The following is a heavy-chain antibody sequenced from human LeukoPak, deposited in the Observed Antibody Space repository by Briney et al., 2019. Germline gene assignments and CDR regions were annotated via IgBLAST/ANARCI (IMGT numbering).Heavy chain of an antibody. J-gene: IGHJ4*02. CDR3: ARAHG. CDR1: GFTFSTYS. Sequence: GGSLRLSCAPSGFTFSTYSMNWVRQAPGKGLEWVSYISGGSDAIYYADSVKGRFTISRDNAKSSLYLQMNSLRVEDTAVYYCARAHGWGQGTLVTVSS. CDR2: ISGGSDAI. V-gene: IGHV3-48*01.